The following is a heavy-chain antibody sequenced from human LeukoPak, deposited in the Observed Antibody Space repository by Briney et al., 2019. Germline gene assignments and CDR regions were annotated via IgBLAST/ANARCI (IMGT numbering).Heavy chain of an antibody. Sequence: PGGSLRLSCAASGFTFSTYGMNWVRQAPGKGLEWVAVIWYGGNKKYYADSVKGRFTISRDNSKNTLYLQMNSLRAEDTAVYYCAKDSPRTGYKSGWPFDYWGPGTLVTVSS. CDR3: AKDSPRTGYKSGWPFDY. V-gene: IGHV3-30*02. CDR2: IWYGGNKK. D-gene: IGHD6-19*01. J-gene: IGHJ4*02. CDR1: GFTFSTYG.